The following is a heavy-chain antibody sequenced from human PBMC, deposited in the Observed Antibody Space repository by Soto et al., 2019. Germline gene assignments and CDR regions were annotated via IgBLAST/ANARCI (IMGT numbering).Heavy chain of an antibody. D-gene: IGHD3-10*01. Sequence: GGSLRLSCAAFGFTYNSYDMIWVRQVTGKGLEWIASMGGAGAREYSGSVKGRFIISRDNAKNSLYLQMDSLRVADTGVYYCTRATFGVGMGLWGHGTPVTVSS. CDR1: GFTYNSYD. V-gene: IGHV3-13*01. CDR2: MGGAGAR. CDR3: TRATFGVGMGL. J-gene: IGHJ6*02.